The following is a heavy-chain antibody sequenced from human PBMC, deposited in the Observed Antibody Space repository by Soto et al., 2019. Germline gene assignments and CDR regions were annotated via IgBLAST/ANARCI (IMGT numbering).Heavy chain of an antibody. CDR3: ALVARPGGYYYYYYMDV. CDR2: FDPEDGET. D-gene: IGHD6-6*01. Sequence: GASVKVSCKVSGYTLTELPMHWVRQAPGKGLEWMGGFDPEDGETIYAQKFQGRVTMTEDTSTDTAYMELSSLRSEDTAVYYCALVARPGGYYYYYYMDVWGKGTTVTVSS. V-gene: IGHV1-24*01. J-gene: IGHJ6*03. CDR1: GYTLTELP.